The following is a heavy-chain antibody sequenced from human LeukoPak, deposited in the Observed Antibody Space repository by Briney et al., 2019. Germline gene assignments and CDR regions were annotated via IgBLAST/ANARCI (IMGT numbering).Heavy chain of an antibody. CDR2: IRQDGSEK. Sequence: PGGSLRLSCAASGFTFSRYWMSWVRQAPVKGLEWVANIRQDGSEKYYVDSVKGRFTISRDNAKNSLYLQMNSLRAEDTAVYYCARDIAAAGTLFDYWGQGTLVTVSS. CDR3: ARDIAAAGTLFDY. J-gene: IGHJ4*02. CDR1: GFTFSRYW. V-gene: IGHV3-7*01. D-gene: IGHD6-13*01.